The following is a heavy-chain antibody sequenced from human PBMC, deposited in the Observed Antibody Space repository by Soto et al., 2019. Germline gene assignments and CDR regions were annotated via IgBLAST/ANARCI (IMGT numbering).Heavy chain of an antibody. Sequence: GGSLRLSCATSGFTFRTYWMSWVRQAPGKGLEWVSYISKDSSNIYYADSVKGRFTISRDNAKNSLYLQMNSLRDEDTAVYYCARGLYYYDSSGYWGYWGQGTLVTVSS. CDR3: ARGLYYYDSSGYWGY. CDR2: ISKDSSNI. D-gene: IGHD3-22*01. V-gene: IGHV3-7*01. CDR1: GFTFRTYW. J-gene: IGHJ4*02.